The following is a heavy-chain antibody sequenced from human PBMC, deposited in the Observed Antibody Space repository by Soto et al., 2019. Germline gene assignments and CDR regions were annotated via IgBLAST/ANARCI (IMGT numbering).Heavy chain of an antibody. V-gene: IGHV4-31*03. J-gene: IGHJ4*02. CDR1: GGSISSGDYY. Sequence: SETLSLTCTVSGGSISSGDYYWSWIRQHPGKGLEWIGYIYYSGSTHYSSYLKSRVTMSIDTSKNQFPLKLTSVTAADTAVYYCARLSSIDSSGYYLDYWGQGTLVTVSS. CDR3: ARLSSIDSSGYYLDY. CDR2: IYYSGST. D-gene: IGHD3-22*01.